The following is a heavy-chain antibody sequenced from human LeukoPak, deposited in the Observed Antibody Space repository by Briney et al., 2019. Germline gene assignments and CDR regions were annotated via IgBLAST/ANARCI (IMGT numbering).Heavy chain of an antibody. CDR2: ISSSSSYI. J-gene: IGHJ4*02. V-gene: IGHV3-21*01. D-gene: IGHD2-2*01. Sequence: GGSPRLPCAASGFTFSSYSMNWVRQAPGKGLEWVSSISSSSSYIYYADSVKGRFTISRDNAKNSLYLQMNSLRAEDTAVYYCARMRSSTSCSYFDYWGQGTLVTVSS. CDR1: GFTFSSYS. CDR3: ARMRSSTSCSYFDY.